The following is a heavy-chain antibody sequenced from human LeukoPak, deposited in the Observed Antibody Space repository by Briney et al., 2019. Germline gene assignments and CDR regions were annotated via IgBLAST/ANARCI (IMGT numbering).Heavy chain of an antibody. V-gene: IGHV5-51*01. Sequence: GESLKISCKASGYNFPTFWIAWVRQMPGKGLEWMGIIYPDDSNTRYSPSFQGQVTFSADKSISTAYLQWSSLKASDTAMYYCARQVGHPLRPFDPWGQGTLVTVSS. CDR2: IYPDDSNT. CDR1: GYNFPTFW. D-gene: IGHD2-21*02. J-gene: IGHJ5*02. CDR3: ARQVGHPLRPFDP.